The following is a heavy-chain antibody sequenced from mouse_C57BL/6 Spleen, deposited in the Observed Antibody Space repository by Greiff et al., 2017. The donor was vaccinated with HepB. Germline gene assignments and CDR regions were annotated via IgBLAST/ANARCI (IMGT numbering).Heavy chain of an antibody. CDR2: IDPSDSYT. J-gene: IGHJ3*01. D-gene: IGHD2-5*01. Sequence: QVQLQQPGAELVMPGASVKLSCKASGYTFTSYWMHWVKQRPGQGLEWIGEIDPSDSYTNYNQKFKGKSTLTVDKSSSTAYMQPSSLTSEDSAVYYCAAAYYSNYGAYWGQGTLVTVSA. V-gene: IGHV1-69*01. CDR3: AAAYYSNYGAY. CDR1: GYTFTSYW.